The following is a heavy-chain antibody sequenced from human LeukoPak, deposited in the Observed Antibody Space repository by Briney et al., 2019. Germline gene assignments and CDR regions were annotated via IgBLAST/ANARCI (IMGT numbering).Heavy chain of an antibody. V-gene: IGHV4-39*02. J-gene: IGHJ4*02. Sequence: KPSETLSLTCSVSSASISSSPYYWAWIRQSPGRGLEWIATISYSGTTYYHPSLKSRVTISVETSRNHFSLKLSSVTAADTAVYYCAANSADYNTLGSSYKVWGQGTLVTVSS. CDR2: ISYSGTT. CDR3: AANSADYNTLGSSYKV. D-gene: IGHD3-10*01. CDR1: SASISSSPYY.